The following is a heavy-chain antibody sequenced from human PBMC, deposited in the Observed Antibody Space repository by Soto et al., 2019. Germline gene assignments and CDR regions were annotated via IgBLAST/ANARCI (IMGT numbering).Heavy chain of an antibody. CDR2: IIPIFGTA. CDR3: ARECGGLRLGELSCHPYYGMDV. CDR1: GGTFSSYA. J-gene: IGHJ6*02. D-gene: IGHD3-16*02. Sequence: SVKVSCKASGGTFSSYAISWVRQAPGQGLEWMGGIIPIFGTANYAQKFQGRVTITADESTSTAYMELSSLRSEDTAVYYCARECGGLRLGELSCHPYYGMDVWG. V-gene: IGHV1-69*13.